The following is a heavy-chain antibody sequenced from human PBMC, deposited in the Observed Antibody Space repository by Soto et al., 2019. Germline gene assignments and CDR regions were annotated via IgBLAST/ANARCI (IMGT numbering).Heavy chain of an antibody. CDR3: ARVPDV. Sequence: SETLSLTCTVSGGSINTYNLSWAWVHQPPGKSLEWIASIHYGGNAYYSPSLTTRATISRDTSKNQFSLKLRSVTAADTAVYYCARVPDVWGQGTTVTVSS. J-gene: IGHJ6*02. CDR1: GGSINTYNLS. V-gene: IGHV4-39*07. CDR2: IHYGGNA.